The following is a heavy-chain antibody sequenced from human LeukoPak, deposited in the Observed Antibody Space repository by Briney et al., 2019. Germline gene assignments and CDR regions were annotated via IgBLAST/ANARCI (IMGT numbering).Heavy chain of an antibody. D-gene: IGHD3-22*01. CDR2: IYHSGST. CDR1: GYSTSSDNY. V-gene: IGHV4-38-2*01. Sequence: TPSETLSLTCAVSGYSTSSDNYWVWIRQPPGQGLEWTGGIYHSGSTYYNPSLKSRVTMSVDTSKNQFSLKLSSVTAADTAVYYCARAPRDNSGSNYMRRFDYWGQGTLVTVSS. J-gene: IGHJ4*02. CDR3: ARAPRDNSGSNYMRRFDY.